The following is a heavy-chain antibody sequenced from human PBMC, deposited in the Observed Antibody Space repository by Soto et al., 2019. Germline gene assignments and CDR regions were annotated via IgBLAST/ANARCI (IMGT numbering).Heavy chain of an antibody. Sequence: QVHLVQSGLEVKKPGASVKVSCKTSGYTFSNYGIAWVRQAPGQGLEWMGWINGYNANTNYAQKFQGRVTMTIDTSATTAYFELRSLRSDDTAVCYCARGDIPVHFDHWGQGTLVTVST. CDR1: GYTFSNYG. D-gene: IGHD2-21*01. V-gene: IGHV1-18*01. J-gene: IGHJ4*02. CDR3: ARGDIPVHFDH. CDR2: INGYNANT.